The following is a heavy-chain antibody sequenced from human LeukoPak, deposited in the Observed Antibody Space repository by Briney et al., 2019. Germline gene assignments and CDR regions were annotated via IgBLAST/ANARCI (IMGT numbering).Heavy chain of an antibody. CDR2: IYSSGST. D-gene: IGHD7-27*01. CDR1: GGSITGFY. V-gene: IGHV4-59*01. CDR3: AREGTGSFEY. J-gene: IGHJ4*02. Sequence: SETLSLTCTVSGGSITGFYWTWLRQPPDKGLEWIGYIYSSGSTNYNPSLKSRVAISVDTSKNQFSLKLSSVTAADTAVYYCAREGTGSFEYWGQGTLVTVSS.